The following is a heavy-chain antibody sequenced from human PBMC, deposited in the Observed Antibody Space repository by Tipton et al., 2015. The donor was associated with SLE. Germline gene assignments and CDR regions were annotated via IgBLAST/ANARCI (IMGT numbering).Heavy chain of an antibody. V-gene: IGHV4-31*03. CDR3: ARDRPDYYFDY. CDR1: GGSISSGGYY. Sequence: GLVKPSETLSLTCTVSGGSISSGGYYWSWIRQHPGKGLEWIGDIYYSGSTYYNPSLKSRVTISVDRSKNQFSLKLSSVTAADTAVYYCARDRPDYYFDYWGQGILVTVSS. CDR2: IYYSGST. D-gene: IGHD1-14*01. J-gene: IGHJ4*02.